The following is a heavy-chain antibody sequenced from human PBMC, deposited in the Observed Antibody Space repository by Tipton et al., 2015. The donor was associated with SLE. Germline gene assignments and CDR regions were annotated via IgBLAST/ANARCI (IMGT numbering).Heavy chain of an antibody. V-gene: IGHV4-59*12. CDR1: GGSISTYY. D-gene: IGHD5-18*01. J-gene: IGHJ4*02. CDR3: ARVQLCFDY. Sequence: TLSLTCTVSGGSISTYYWSWIRQPPGRGLVWLGYISYSGSTNYNPSLKSRVTISVDTSKNQFSLKLSSVTAADTAVYYCARVQLCFDYWGRGTLVTVSS. CDR2: ISYSGST.